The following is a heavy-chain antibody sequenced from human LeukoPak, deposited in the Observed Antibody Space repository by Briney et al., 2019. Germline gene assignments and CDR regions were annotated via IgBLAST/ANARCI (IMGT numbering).Heavy chain of an antibody. Sequence: SEILSLTCTVSGDSISNYYWSWIRQSPGTGLEWIGYIYSGGSTNYNPSLESRVTISIDTSKNQFSLKLRSVSAADTAVYYCARLAWGRLDYWGQGTLVTVSS. J-gene: IGHJ4*02. D-gene: IGHD7-27*01. CDR3: ARLAWGRLDY. V-gene: IGHV4-59*01. CDR2: IYSGGST. CDR1: GDSISNYY.